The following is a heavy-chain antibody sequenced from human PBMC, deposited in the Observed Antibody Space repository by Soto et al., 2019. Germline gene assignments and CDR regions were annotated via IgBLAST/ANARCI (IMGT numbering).Heavy chain of an antibody. D-gene: IGHD2-8*01. CDR1: VGSVSSDF. V-gene: IGHV4-59*02. CDR3: ARYNGLSERSGLDV. J-gene: IGHJ6*02. CDR2: VSHSGST. Sequence: SETLSLTCTVSVGSVSSDFWTWIRQPPGKGLEWIGYVSHSGSTNYNPSLKSRATISLDTSKNHFSLNLSYVTAADTALYYCARYNGLSERSGLDVWGQGTPVTVSS.